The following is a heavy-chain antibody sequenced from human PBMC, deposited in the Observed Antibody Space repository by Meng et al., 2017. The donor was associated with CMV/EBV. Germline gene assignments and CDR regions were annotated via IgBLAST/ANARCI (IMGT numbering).Heavy chain of an antibody. V-gene: IGHV4-38-2*02. Sequence: GSLRLSCTVSGYSISSGYYWGWIRQPPGKGLEWIGEINHSGSTNYNPSLKSRVTISVDTSKNQFSLKLSSVTAADTAVYYCARGRYCSSTSCYGMDVWGQGTTVTVSS. J-gene: IGHJ6*02. CDR2: INHSGST. D-gene: IGHD2-2*01. CDR3: ARGRYCSSTSCYGMDV. CDR1: GYSISSGYY.